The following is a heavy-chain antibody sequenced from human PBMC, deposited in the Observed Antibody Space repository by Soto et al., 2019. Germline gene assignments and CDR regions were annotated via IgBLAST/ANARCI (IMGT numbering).Heavy chain of an antibody. CDR1: GYTFTSYD. D-gene: IGHD1-26*01. J-gene: IGHJ3*02. CDR2: MNPNNGNT. V-gene: IGHV1-8*01. Sequence: QEQLVQSGAEVKKPGASVKVSCKASGYTFTSYDITWVRQATGQGLEWMGWMNPNNGNTGYAQKFQGRVTMTRNTSISTAYMELSSLRSEDTAVDYCATARWEDAFESWGQGTRVTVAS. CDR3: ATARWEDAFES.